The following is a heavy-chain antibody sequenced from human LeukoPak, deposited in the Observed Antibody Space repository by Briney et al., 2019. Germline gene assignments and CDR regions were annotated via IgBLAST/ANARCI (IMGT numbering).Heavy chain of an antibody. CDR1: GFTFDDYT. CDR3: AKDLLGSGSYNGFDY. CDR2: ISWDGGST. Sequence: PGGSLRLSCAASGFTFDDYTMHWVRQAPGKGLEWVSLISWDGGSTYYADSVKGRFTISRDNSKNSLYLQMNSLRTEDTALYYCAKDLLGSGSYNGFDYWGQGTLVTVSS. V-gene: IGHV3-43*01. D-gene: IGHD3-10*01. J-gene: IGHJ4*02.